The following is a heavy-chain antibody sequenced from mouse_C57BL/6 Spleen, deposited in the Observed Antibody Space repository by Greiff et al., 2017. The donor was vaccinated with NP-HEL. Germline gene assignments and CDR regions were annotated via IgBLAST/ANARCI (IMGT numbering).Heavy chain of an antibody. CDR3: ARGGAMDY. J-gene: IGHJ4*01. CDR2: IDPSDSYT. V-gene: IGHV1-50*01. CDR1: GYTFTSYW. Sequence: QVQLQPGAELVKPGASVKLSCKASGYTFTSYWMQWVKQRPGQGLEWIGEIDPSDSYTNYNQKFKGKATLTVDTSSSTAYMQLSSLTSEDSAVYYCARGGAMDYWGQGTSVTVSS.